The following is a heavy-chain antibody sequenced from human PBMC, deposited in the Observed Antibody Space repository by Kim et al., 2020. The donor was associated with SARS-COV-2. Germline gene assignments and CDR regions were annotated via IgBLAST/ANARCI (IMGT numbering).Heavy chain of an antibody. CDR1: GFTFDDYA. D-gene: IGHD3-3*01. CDR3: AKDRFHSLEDAFDI. CDR2: ISGDGGST. V-gene: IGHV3-43*02. Sequence: GGSLRLSCAASGFTFDDYAMHWVRQAPGKGLEWVSLISGDGGSTYYADSVKGRFTISRDNSKNSLYLQMNSLRTEDTALYYCAKDRFHSLEDAFDIWGQGTMVTVSS. J-gene: IGHJ3*02.